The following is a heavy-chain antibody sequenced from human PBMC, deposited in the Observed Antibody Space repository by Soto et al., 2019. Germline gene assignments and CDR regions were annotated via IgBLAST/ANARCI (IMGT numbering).Heavy chain of an antibody. CDR2: INHSGST. J-gene: IGHJ6*02. CDR3: ARGSIAAAGSYYGMDV. V-gene: IGHV4-31*03. CDR1: GGSISSGGYY. D-gene: IGHD6-13*01. Sequence: SETLSLTCTVSGGSISSGGYYWSWIRQHPGKGLEWIGEINHSGSTNYNPSLKSRVTISVDTSKNQFSLKLSSVTAADTAVYYCARGSIAAAGSYYGMDVWGQGTTVTVSS.